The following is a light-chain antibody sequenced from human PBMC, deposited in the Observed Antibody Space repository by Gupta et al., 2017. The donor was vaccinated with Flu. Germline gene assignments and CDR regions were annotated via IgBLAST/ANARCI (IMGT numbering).Light chain of an antibody. CDR3: RLRLPNPYT. CDR2: LGL. Sequence: PPSPLLLSVTPGESASISCTSSQSLLHNSGDNYLDWYLQKPEQSPQVLLYLGLHRASGVPDKISGSRSAVAFVLMIIRGVADDVVIYYCRLRLPNPYTCGRGTRLEIK. V-gene: IGKV2-28*01. J-gene: IGKJ2*01. CDR1: QSLLHNSGDNY.